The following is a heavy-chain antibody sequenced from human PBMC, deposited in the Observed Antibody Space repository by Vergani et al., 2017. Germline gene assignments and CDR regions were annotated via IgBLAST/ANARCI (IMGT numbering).Heavy chain of an antibody. J-gene: IGHJ4*02. Sequence: QVQLVESGGGVVQPGRSLRLSCAASGCTFSSYAMHWVRQAPGKGLEWVAIISYDGSNKYYADSVKVRFTIYRDNSKNTLYLQRNSLRAEDTAVYYWARGGGGTEIAWDYFDYWGQGCLVTVSS. V-gene: IGHV3-30*04. CDR3: ARGGGGTEIAWDYFDY. CDR1: GCTFSSYA. D-gene: IGHD2-21*01. CDR2: ISYDGSNK.